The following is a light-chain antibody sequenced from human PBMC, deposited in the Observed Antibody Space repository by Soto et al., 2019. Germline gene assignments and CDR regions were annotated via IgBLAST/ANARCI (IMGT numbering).Light chain of an antibody. CDR1: SSDVGGTTY. V-gene: IGLV2-14*01. J-gene: IGLJ2*01. Sequence: QSALTQPASVSGSPGQSITISCTGTSSDVGGTTYVSWYQPHPGKAPKLMIYAVTNRPAGVYNRFSGDKSVNSGSLTISGLQAEDEGDDYCRSFASSITRVFGGGTTLTVL. CDR3: RSFASSITRV. CDR2: AVT.